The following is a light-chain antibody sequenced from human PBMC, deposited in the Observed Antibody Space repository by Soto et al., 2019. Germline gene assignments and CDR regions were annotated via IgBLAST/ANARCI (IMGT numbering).Light chain of an antibody. CDR1: TASFGSYNL. CDR3: CSYAGTTLHIL. CDR2: EGT. J-gene: IGLJ2*01. Sequence: QSALTQPASVSGSPGQSITISCTGTTASFGSYNLVSWYQHHPGKAPKLMIYEGTKRPSGVSNRFSASKSGNTASLTISGLQAEDEADYYCCSYAGTTLHILFGSGTKLTVL. V-gene: IGLV2-23*01.